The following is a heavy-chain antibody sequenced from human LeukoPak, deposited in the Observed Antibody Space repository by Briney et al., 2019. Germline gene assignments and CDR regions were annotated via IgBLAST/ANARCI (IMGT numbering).Heavy chain of an antibody. CDR2: IYYSGST. CDR1: GGSISSYY. CDR3: ARQVGLYFFYY. Sequence: SETLSLTCTGSGGSISSYYWSWIRQPPGKGLEWIGYIYYSGSTNYNPSLKSRVTISVDTSKNQFSLKLSSVTAADTAVYYCARQVGLYFFYYWSQGTLVTVSS. V-gene: IGHV4-59*08. J-gene: IGHJ4*02. D-gene: IGHD1-26*01.